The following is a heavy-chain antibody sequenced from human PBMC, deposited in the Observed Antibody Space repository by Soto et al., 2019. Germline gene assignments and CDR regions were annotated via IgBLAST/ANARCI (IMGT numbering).Heavy chain of an antibody. Sequence: QVQLQQWGAGLLKPSETVSLTCAVYGGSFIGYYGTWIRQPPGKGLEWIGEINHSGSTNYNPSLKSRVTISADTSKNQFSLRLSSVTAADTAVYYCATLGHYDFWSGFRKGNWFDPWGHGTLVTVSS. CDR3: ATLGHYDFWSGFRKGNWFDP. V-gene: IGHV4-34*01. D-gene: IGHD3-3*01. J-gene: IGHJ5*02. CDR2: INHSGST. CDR1: GGSFIGYY.